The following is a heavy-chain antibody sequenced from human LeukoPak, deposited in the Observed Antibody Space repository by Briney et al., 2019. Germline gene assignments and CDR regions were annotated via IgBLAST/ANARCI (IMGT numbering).Heavy chain of an antibody. CDR2: ISWNSGSI. CDR3: AKEPGGFGHYGMDV. J-gene: IGHJ6*02. V-gene: IGHV3-9*01. D-gene: IGHD3-10*01. CDR1: GFTFDDYA. Sequence: HPGGSLRLSCAASGFTFDDYAMHWVRQAPGKGLEWVSGISWNSGSIGYADSVKGRFTISRDNAKNSLYLQMNSLRAEDTALYYCAKEPGGFGHYGMDVWGQGTTVTVSS.